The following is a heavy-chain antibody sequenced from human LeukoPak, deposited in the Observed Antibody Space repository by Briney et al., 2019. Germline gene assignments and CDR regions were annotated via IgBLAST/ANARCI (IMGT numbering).Heavy chain of an antibody. CDR3: AKDSSSSWYYFDY. Sequence: GGSLRLSCVGSGFNFMQYGMMWVRQAPGKGLEWVSSISSSSSYIYYADSVKGRFTISRDNAKNSLYLQMNSLRAGDTALYYCAKDSSSSWYYFDYWGQGTLVTVSS. D-gene: IGHD6-13*01. CDR1: GFNFMQYG. CDR2: ISSSSSYI. J-gene: IGHJ4*02. V-gene: IGHV3-21*04.